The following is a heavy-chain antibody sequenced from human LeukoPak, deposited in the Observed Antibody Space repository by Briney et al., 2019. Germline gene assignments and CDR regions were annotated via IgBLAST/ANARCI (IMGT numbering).Heavy chain of an antibody. J-gene: IGHJ4*02. CDR1: GYTFTGYY. CDR2: MNPNSGGT. Sequence: GASVKVSCKASGYTFTGYYMHWVRQAPGQGLEWMGWMNPNSGGTNYAQKFQGWVTMTRDTSISTAYMELSRLRSDDTAVYYCAREGIAAAGAIDYWGQGTLVTVSS. D-gene: IGHD6-13*01. V-gene: IGHV1-2*04. CDR3: AREGIAAAGAIDY.